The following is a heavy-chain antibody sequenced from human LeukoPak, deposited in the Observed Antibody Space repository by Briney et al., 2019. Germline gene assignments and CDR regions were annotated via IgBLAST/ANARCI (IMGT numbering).Heavy chain of an antibody. J-gene: IGHJ4*02. D-gene: IGHD6-25*01. CDR2: ISGRSSHM. Sequence: GGSLRLSCAASGFTFSSYDMNWVRLAPGKGLEWVSSISGRSSHMYYTDSAKGRFTISRDNAKNSLYLQMNSLRAEDTAVYYCARAFPPLRTSAAGDFWGQGTLVTVSS. CDR3: ARAFPPLRTSAAGDF. CDR1: GFTFSSYD. V-gene: IGHV3-21*06.